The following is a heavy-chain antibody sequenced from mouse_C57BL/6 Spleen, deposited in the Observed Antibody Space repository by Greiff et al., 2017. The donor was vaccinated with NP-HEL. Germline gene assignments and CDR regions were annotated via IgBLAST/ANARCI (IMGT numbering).Heavy chain of an antibody. J-gene: IGHJ1*03. D-gene: IGHD1-1*01. CDR3: ARVITTVPHWYFDV. CDR1: GFSLSTFGMG. Sequence: QVTLKESGPGILQPSQTLSLTCSFSGFSLSTFGMGVGWIRQPSGKGLEWLAHIWWDDDKYYNPALKSRLTISKDTSKNQVFLKIANVDTADTATYYCARVITTVPHWYFDVWGTGTTVTVSS. CDR2: IWWDDDK. V-gene: IGHV8-8*01.